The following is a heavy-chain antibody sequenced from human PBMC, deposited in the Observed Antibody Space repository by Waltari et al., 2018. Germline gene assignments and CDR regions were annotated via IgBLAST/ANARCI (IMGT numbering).Heavy chain of an antibody. D-gene: IGHD2-15*01. CDR3: SRSGSDDWFDP. V-gene: IGHV1-69-2*01. CDR1: GYTFTDYY. CDR2: VGPKDGET. J-gene: IGHJ5*02. Sequence: EVQLLQSGAEVKKPGATVKISCKSYGYTFTDYYINWVKQNPGKGLEWMGRVGPKDGETIYAEKFQDRVTISADTSTDTVYMIMNGLRFDDTALYFCSRSGSDDWFDPWGRGTPVTVVS.